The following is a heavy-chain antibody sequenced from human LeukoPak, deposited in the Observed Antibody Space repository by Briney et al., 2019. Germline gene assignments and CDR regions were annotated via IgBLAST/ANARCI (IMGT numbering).Heavy chain of an antibody. CDR3: ARDSMPSYYYDSSGPGDY. V-gene: IGHV3-33*01. CDR2: IWYDGSNK. Sequence: GGSLRLSCAASGFTFSSYGMHWVRQAPVKGLEWVAVIWYDGSNKYYADSVKGRFTISRDNSKNTLYLQMNSLRAEDTAVYYCARDSMPSYYYDSSGPGDYWGQGTLVTVSS. D-gene: IGHD3-22*01. J-gene: IGHJ4*02. CDR1: GFTFSSYG.